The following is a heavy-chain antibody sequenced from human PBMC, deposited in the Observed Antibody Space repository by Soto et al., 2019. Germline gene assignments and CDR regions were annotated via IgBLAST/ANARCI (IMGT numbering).Heavy chain of an antibody. Sequence: ASVKVSCKASGYTFTSYAMHWVRQAPGQRLEWMGWINAGNGNTKYSQKFQGRVTITRDTSASTAYMELSSLRSEDTAVYYCARNKGSITGTTNWFDPWGQGTLVTVA. J-gene: IGHJ5*02. CDR1: GYTFTSYA. V-gene: IGHV1-3*01. CDR3: ARNKGSITGTTNWFDP. CDR2: INAGNGNT. D-gene: IGHD1-7*01.